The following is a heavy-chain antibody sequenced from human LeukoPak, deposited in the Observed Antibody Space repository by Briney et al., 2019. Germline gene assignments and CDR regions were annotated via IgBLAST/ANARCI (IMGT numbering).Heavy chain of an antibody. J-gene: IGHJ3*02. Sequence: ASVKVSCTASGYTFTSYGISWVRQAPGQGLEWMGWISAYNGNTNYAQKLQGRVTMTTDTSTSTAYMELRSLRSDDTAVYYCASYLSQDSSGYWPNDAFDIWGQGTMVTVSS. D-gene: IGHD3-22*01. CDR2: ISAYNGNT. V-gene: IGHV1-18*01. CDR1: GYTFTSYG. CDR3: ASYLSQDSSGYWPNDAFDI.